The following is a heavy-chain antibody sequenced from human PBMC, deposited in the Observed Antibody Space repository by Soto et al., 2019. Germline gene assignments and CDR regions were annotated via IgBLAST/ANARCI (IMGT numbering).Heavy chain of an antibody. CDR1: GYTFTSYA. D-gene: IGHD3-10*01. J-gene: IGHJ5*02. V-gene: IGHV1-3*01. CDR2: INAGNGNT. CDR3: AIASSLLWFGELMEAPLPNWFDP. Sequence: ASVKVSCKASGYTFTSYAMHWVRQAPGQRLEWMGWINAGNGNTKYSQKLQGRVTVTRDTSASTAYMKQSSLRSEDTAVFYCAIASSLLWFGELMEAPLPNWFDPWGQGTLVTVSS.